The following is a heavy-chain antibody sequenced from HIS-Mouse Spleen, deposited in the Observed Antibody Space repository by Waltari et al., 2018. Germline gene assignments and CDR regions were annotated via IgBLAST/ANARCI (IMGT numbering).Heavy chain of an antibody. CDR3: ARVRTGDPSYWYFDL. CDR1: GGSFSGYY. CDR2: INHSGST. V-gene: IGHV4-34*01. J-gene: IGHJ2*01. D-gene: IGHD7-27*01. Sequence: QVQLQQWGAGLLKPSETLSLTCAVYGGSFSGYYWSWIRQPPGKGLEWIGEINHSGSTNYNPSLKSRVTISVDTSKNQFSLKLSSVTAAVTAVYYCARVRTGDPSYWYFDLWGRGTLVTVSS.